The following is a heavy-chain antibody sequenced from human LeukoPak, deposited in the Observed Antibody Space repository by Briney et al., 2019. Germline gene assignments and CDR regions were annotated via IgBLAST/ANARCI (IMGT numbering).Heavy chain of an antibody. CDR3: ARGNRGNYYYGMDV. CDR2: ISSYGDST. CDR1: GFTVSSYA. V-gene: IGHV3-64*02. Sequence: PGGSLRLSCAASGFTVSSYAMDWVRQAPGKGLEYVSAISSYGDSTYYADSVKGRFTISRDNSKKTLYLEMGSLRAEDMAVYYCARGNRGNYYYGMDVWGQGTTVTVSS. J-gene: IGHJ6*02.